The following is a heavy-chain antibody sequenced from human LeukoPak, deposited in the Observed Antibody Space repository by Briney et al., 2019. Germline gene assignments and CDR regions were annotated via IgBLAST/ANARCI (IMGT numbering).Heavy chain of an antibody. CDR2: SCWNSGRI. V-gene: IGHV3-9*01. CDR1: GFTFDDYA. CDR3: AKDLYGSGYRGPPDY. Sequence: GGSLRLSCGASGFTFDDYAMHWVRQAPGKGLEWVSSSCWNSGRIVNADYVKGRFTISRDNAKNSLYLQMNSLRAEDTALYYCAKDLYGSGYRGPPDYWGQGTLVTVSS. D-gene: IGHD3-10*01. J-gene: IGHJ4*02.